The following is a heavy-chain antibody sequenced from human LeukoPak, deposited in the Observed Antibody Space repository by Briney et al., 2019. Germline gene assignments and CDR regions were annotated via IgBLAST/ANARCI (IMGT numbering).Heavy chain of an antibody. CDR2: IRSKAYGGTT. J-gene: IGHJ4*02. D-gene: IGHD2-15*01. Sequence: GGSLRLSCTASGFTFGDYAMSWFRQAPGKGLEWVGFIRSKAYGGTTEYAASVKGRFTISRDDSKSIAYLQMNSLKTEDTAVYYCTRPPRGWPPADWGQGTLVTVSS. V-gene: IGHV3-49*03. CDR1: GFTFGDYA. CDR3: TRPPRGWPPAD.